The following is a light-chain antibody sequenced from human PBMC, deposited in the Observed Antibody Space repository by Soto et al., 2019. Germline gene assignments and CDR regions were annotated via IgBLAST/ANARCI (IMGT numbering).Light chain of an antibody. CDR2: YDD. V-gene: IGLV1-36*01. CDR3: AVWDDSLNGVV. CDR1: SSNVGNNA. J-gene: IGLJ2*01. Sequence: QSVLTQPPSVSEAPRQRVTISCSGSSSNVGNNAGNWYQQLPGKAPKLLIYYDDLLPSGVSDRFSGSKSGTSASLAISGLKSEDEADYYCAVWDDSLNGVVFGGGTKLTVL.